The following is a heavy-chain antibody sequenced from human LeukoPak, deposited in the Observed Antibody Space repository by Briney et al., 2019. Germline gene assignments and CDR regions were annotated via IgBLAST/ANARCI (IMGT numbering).Heavy chain of an antibody. CDR2: IYTSGST. D-gene: IGHD2-2*01. CDR1: GGSISSYY. Sequence: PSETLSLTCTVSGGSISSYYWSWLRQPAGRGLEWIGRIYTSGSTNSNPSLKSRVTMSVDTSNNQFSLKLSSVTAAETAGYYCARMFQVPTGGMMWFVLLGQGTMVTVSS. V-gene: IGHV4-4*07. CDR3: ARMFQVPTGGMMWFVL. J-gene: IGHJ5*02.